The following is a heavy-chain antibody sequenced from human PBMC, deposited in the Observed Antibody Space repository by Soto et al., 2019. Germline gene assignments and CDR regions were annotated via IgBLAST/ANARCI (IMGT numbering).Heavy chain of an antibody. D-gene: IGHD6-13*01. CDR2: ISSSGSTI. CDR3: ARDREWATVAADAFDI. CDR1: GFTFSSYE. Sequence: GGSLRLSCAASGFTFSSYEMNWVRQAPGKGLEWVSYISSSGSTIYYADSVKGRFTISRDNAKNSLYLQMNSLRAEDTAVYYCARDREWATVAADAFDIWGQGTMVTVSS. J-gene: IGHJ3*02. V-gene: IGHV3-48*03.